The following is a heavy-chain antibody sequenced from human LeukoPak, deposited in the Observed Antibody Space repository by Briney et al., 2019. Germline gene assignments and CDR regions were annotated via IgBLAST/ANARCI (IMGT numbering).Heavy chain of an antibody. Sequence: ASVKVSCXASGYTFTSYDINWVRQATGQGLEWMGWMNPNSGNTGYAQKFQGRVTMTRNTSISTAYMELSSLRSEDTAVYYCARVWGSSWPFDYWGQGTLVTVSS. CDR1: GYTFTSYD. CDR3: ARVWGSSWPFDY. J-gene: IGHJ4*02. V-gene: IGHV1-8*01. CDR2: MNPNSGNT. D-gene: IGHD6-6*01.